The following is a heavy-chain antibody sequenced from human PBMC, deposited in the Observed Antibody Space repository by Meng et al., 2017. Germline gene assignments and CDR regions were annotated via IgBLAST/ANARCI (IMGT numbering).Heavy chain of an antibody. CDR1: GGTFSSYA. D-gene: IGHD6-19*01. CDR3: ARDRDSSGWSYYFDY. J-gene: IGHJ4*02. Sequence: QGRRVRCGAEVKKPGSSVKGSCKASGGTFSSYAISWVRQAPGQGLEWMGGIIPIFGTANYAQKFQGRVTITADKSTSTAYMELSSLRSEDTAVYYCARDRDSSGWSYYFDYWGQGTLVTVSS. CDR2: IIPIFGTA. V-gene: IGHV1-69*14.